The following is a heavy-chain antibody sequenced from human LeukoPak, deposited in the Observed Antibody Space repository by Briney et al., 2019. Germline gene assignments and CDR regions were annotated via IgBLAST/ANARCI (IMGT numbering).Heavy chain of an antibody. J-gene: IGHJ6*03. CDR3: ARDGVGGADSSSDPPRPFYYYYYMDV. CDR1: GYTFTGYY. V-gene: IGHV1-46*01. CDR2: INPSGGST. D-gene: IGHD6-13*01. Sequence: ASVKVSCKASGYTFTGYYMYWVRQAPGQGLEWMGIINPSGGSTSYAQKFQGRVTMTRDMSTSTVYMELSSLRSEDTAVYYCARDGVGGADSSSDPPRPFYYYYYMDVWGKGTTVTVSS.